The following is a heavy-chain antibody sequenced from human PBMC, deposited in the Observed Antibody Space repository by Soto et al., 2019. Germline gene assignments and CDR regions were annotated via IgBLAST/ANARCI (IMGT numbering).Heavy chain of an antibody. D-gene: IGHD3-10*01. CDR1: GGTFSSYA. V-gene: IGHV1-69*12. Sequence: QVQLVQSGAEVKQPGSSVKVSCKASGGTFSSYAISWVRQAPGQGLEWMGGIITIFGTANYAQKFQVRVTIAANESTSIAYMELSSLTSEDTAVYYCAREILSYGKRNWFDPWGQGTLFTVSS. J-gene: IGHJ5*02. CDR3: AREILSYGKRNWFDP. CDR2: IITIFGTA.